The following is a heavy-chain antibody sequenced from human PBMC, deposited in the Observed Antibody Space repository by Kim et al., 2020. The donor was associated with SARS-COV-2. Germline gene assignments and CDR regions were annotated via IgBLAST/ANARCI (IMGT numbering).Heavy chain of an antibody. D-gene: IGHD3-16*01. V-gene: IGHV3-74*01. CDR2: ITGDGGYT. CDR3: ARGPTIGDNWFDP. J-gene: IGHJ5*02. Sequence: GGSLRLSCAASGFTFSNYWMHWVRQAPGKGLEWVSRITGDGGYTTYADSVKGRFTISRDNDKNTLYLQMNSLGAEDTAIYYCARGPTIGDNWFDPWGQGNLVTVSS. CDR1: GFTFSNYW.